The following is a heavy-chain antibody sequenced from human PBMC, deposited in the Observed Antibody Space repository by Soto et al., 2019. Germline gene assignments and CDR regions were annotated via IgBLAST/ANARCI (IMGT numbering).Heavy chain of an antibody. CDR1: GYTFTSYY. V-gene: IGHV1-46*01. CDR3: ARDRVGATKYNWFDP. CDR2: INPSGGST. Sequence: ASVKVSCKASGYTFTSYYMHWVRQAPGQGLEWMGIINPSGGSTSYAQKFQGRVTMTRDTSTGTVYMELSSLRSEDTAVYYCARDRVGATKYNWFDPWGQGTLVTVSS. J-gene: IGHJ5*02. D-gene: IGHD1-26*01.